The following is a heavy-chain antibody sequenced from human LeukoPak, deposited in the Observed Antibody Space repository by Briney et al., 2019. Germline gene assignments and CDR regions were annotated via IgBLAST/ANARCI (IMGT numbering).Heavy chain of an antibody. D-gene: IGHD6-19*01. CDR3: ARDSSGFGINWFDP. Sequence: ASVKVSCKASGYTFTGYYMHWVRQAPGQGLEWMGWINPNSGGTNYAQKFQGRVTMTRDTSISAAYMELSRLRSDDTAVYYCARDSSGFGINWFDPWGQGTLVTVSS. V-gene: IGHV1-2*02. J-gene: IGHJ5*02. CDR2: INPNSGGT. CDR1: GYTFTGYY.